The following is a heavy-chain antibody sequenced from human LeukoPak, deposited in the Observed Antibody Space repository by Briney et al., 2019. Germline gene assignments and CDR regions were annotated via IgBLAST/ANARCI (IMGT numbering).Heavy chain of an antibody. CDR1: GDSISGKY. J-gene: IGHJ4*02. D-gene: IGHD3-10*01. CDR3: ARDTYYYASGSQTPHFDY. V-gene: IGHV4-59*01. Sequence: PSETLSLTCSVSGDSISGKYWSWIRQSPGKGLEWIGYIYYIGTTKYNPSLKSRVTISIDTSKNQFSLKLSSVTAADTAVYYCARDTYYYASGSQTPHFDYWGQGTLVTVSS. CDR2: IYYIGTT.